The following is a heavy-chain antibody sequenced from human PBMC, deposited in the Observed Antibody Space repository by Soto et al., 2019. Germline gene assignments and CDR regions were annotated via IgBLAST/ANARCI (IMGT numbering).Heavy chain of an antibody. Sequence: ASVKVSCKASGYTFTSYGISWVRQAPGQGLEWMGWISAYNGNTNYAQKLQGRVTVTPDTSKNQFSLHLNSVTPEDTAVYYCAREFPYYESSDSYFDYWGQGALVTVSS. CDR1: GYTFTSYG. J-gene: IGHJ4*02. V-gene: IGHV1-18*01. CDR2: ISAYNGNT. D-gene: IGHD3-16*01. CDR3: AREFPYYESSDSYFDY.